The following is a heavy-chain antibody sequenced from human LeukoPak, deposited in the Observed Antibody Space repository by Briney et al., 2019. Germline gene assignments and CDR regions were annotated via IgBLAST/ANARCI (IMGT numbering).Heavy chain of an antibody. CDR1: GFTFSSYS. J-gene: IGHJ5*02. V-gene: IGHV3-48*01. CDR2: ISSSSSTI. CDR3: ARDYYDSSGDNWFDP. Sequence: PGGSLRLSCAASGFTFSSYSMNWVRQAPGKGLEWVSYISSSSSTIYYADSVKGRFTISRDNAKNSLYLQMNSLRAEDTAVYYCARDYYDSSGDNWFDPWGQGTLVTVSS. D-gene: IGHD3-22*01.